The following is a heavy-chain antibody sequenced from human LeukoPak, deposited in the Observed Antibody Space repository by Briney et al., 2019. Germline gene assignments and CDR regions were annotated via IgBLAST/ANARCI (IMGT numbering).Heavy chain of an antibody. Sequence: RGSLRLSCAASGFIFTNYFMSWVRQAPGKGLEWVASIKHDGSEKYYVDSVSGRFTISRGNTKNSLYLQMSSLRAEDTAVYYCATDRGWRTSGYYLYYFEYWGQGTLVTFSS. CDR1: GFIFTNYF. CDR2: IKHDGSEK. CDR3: ATDRGWRTSGYYLYYFEY. J-gene: IGHJ4*02. V-gene: IGHV3-7*01. D-gene: IGHD3-3*01.